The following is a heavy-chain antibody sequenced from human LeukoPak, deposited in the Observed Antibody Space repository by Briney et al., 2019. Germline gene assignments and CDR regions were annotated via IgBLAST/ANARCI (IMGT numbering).Heavy chain of an antibody. CDR2: IYYSGST. D-gene: IGHD2-15*01. J-gene: IGHJ3*02. V-gene: IGHV4-59*01. Sequence: SETLSLTCAVSGGSISSYYWSWIRQPPGKGLEWIGYIYYSGSTNYNPSLKSRVTISVEKSKNQFSLKLSSVTAADTAVYYCARAQYCSGGSCYADDAFDIWGQGTMVTVSS. CDR3: ARAQYCSGGSCYADDAFDI. CDR1: GGSISSYY.